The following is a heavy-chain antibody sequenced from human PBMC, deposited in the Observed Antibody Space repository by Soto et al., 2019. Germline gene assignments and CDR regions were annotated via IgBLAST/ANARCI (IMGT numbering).Heavy chain of an antibody. J-gene: IGHJ6*02. D-gene: IGHD1-1*01. CDR1: GGSISSYY. Sequence: PSETLSLTCTVSGGSISSYYWNWIRQPPGQGLEWIGYIAYSGSTNYNPSLKRRVTISVDTSKNQFSLKLSSVTAADTAVYYCAREGTYKNYYYYGMDVWGQGTTVTVSS. V-gene: IGHV4-59*01. CDR3: AREGTYKNYYYYGMDV. CDR2: IAYSGST.